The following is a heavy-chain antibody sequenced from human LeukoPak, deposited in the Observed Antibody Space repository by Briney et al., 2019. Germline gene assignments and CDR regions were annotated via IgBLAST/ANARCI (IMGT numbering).Heavy chain of an antibody. CDR2: ISNDGSRK. CDR1: GFTFSDYV. D-gene: IGHD3-10*01. CDR3: AKDYYGSETSSCGMDV. J-gene: IGHJ6*02. Sequence: PGGSLRLSCAPSGFTFSDYVIHWVRQAPGKGLEWVSMISNDGSRKYYADSVKGRFTISRGNSKNTLYLQMNSLETEDTAAYYCAKDYYGSETSSCGMDVWGQGTTVTVSS. V-gene: IGHV3-30*18.